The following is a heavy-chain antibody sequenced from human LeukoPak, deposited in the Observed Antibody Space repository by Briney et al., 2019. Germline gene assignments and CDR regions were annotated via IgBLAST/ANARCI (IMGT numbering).Heavy chain of an antibody. Sequence: GGSLRLSCSASGFTFSSYAMHWVRQAPGKGLEWVAIISSDGKNKDYIDSVKGRFTISRDNSKNTLYLELNSLRTEDTAVYYCATSEDFDVLSGYTPYYYGMDVWGPGTTVTVSS. V-gene: IGHV3-30*04. CDR1: GFTFSSYA. CDR3: ATSEDFDVLSGYTPYYYGMDV. D-gene: IGHD3-9*01. J-gene: IGHJ6*02. CDR2: ISSDGKNK.